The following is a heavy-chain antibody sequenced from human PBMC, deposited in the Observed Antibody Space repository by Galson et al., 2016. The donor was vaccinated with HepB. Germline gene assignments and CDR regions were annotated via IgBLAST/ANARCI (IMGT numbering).Heavy chain of an antibody. CDR2: IFGRGNT. Sequence: SLRLSCAASGLTFSSYAMSWVRQAPGKGLECVSVIFGRGNTYYADSVEGRFTISRDNARNTVYLQMNSLRTEDTAVYYCAGYGGNSVWGQGTLVTVSS. CDR1: GLTFSSYA. J-gene: IGHJ4*02. D-gene: IGHD4-23*01. V-gene: IGHV3-23*01. CDR3: AGYGGNSV.